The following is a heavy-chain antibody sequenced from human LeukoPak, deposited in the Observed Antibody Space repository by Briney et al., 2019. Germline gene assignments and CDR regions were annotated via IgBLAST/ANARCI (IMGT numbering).Heavy chain of an antibody. CDR2: ISGDGGST. Sequence: GGSLRLSCAASGLTLDDYAMHWVRQPPGKGLEWVSLISGDGGSTYYADSVKGRFTISRDNSKNSLYLQMNSLRTEDTALYYCASEVALGYWGQGTLVTVSS. J-gene: IGHJ4*02. D-gene: IGHD7-27*01. CDR1: GLTLDDYA. V-gene: IGHV3-43*02. CDR3: ASEVALGY.